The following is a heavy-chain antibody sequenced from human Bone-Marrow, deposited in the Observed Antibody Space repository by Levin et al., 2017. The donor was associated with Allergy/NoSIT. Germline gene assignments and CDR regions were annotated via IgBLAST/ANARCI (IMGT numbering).Heavy chain of an antibody. CDR3: ARITWGSSGTFFDN. Sequence: SCTVSGDFSGNFFWSWIRQPAGKGLQWLGRVYTDGNTNYNPSLSGRVTLSRDASKNQFFLHLTSVTAADTAIYYCARITWGSSGTFFDNWGQGALVTVSS. J-gene: IGHJ4*02. D-gene: IGHD3-16*01. CDR2: VYTDGNT. V-gene: IGHV4-4*07. CDR1: GDFSGNFF.